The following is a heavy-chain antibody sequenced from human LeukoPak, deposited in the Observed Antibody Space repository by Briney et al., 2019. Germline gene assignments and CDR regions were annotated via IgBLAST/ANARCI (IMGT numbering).Heavy chain of an antibody. Sequence: PSETLSLTCAVYGGSFSGYYWSWIRQPPGKGLEWIGEINHSGSNNYNPSLKSRVTISVDTSKNQFSLKLSSVTAADTAVYYCARTAGGVEDAFDIWGQGTMVTVSS. CDR3: ARTAGGVEDAFDI. J-gene: IGHJ3*02. CDR2: INHSGSN. V-gene: IGHV4-34*01. CDR1: GGSFSGYY. D-gene: IGHD2-21*01.